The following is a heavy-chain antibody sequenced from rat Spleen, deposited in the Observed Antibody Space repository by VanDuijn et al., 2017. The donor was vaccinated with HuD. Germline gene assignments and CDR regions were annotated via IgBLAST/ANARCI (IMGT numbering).Heavy chain of an antibody. J-gene: IGHJ2*01. CDR3: ARRHYGYTDYFDY. V-gene: IGHV5-29*01. CDR2: ISYDGDTT. Sequence: EVQLVESDGGLVQPGRSLKFSCAASGFIFSDYYMAWVRQAPTKGLEWVAYISYDGDTTYYRDSVKGRFIVSRDNAKSTLYLQMDSLRSEDTATYYCARRHYGYTDYFDYWGQGVMVTVSS. CDR1: GFIFSDYY. D-gene: IGHD1-9*01.